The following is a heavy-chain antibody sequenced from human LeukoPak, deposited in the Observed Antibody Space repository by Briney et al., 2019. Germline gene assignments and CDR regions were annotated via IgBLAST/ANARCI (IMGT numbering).Heavy chain of an antibody. CDR2: IYYSGST. V-gene: IGHV4-31*03. J-gene: IGHJ4*02. CDR1: GGSISSGGYY. CDR3: ARLRRDGYKGPQHPFDY. D-gene: IGHD5-24*01. Sequence: SETLSLTCTVSGGSISSGGYYWRWIRQHPGKGLEWIGYIYYSGSTYYNPSLKSRVTISVDTSKNQFSLKLSSVTAADTAVYYCARLRRDGYKGPQHPFDYWGQGTLITVSS.